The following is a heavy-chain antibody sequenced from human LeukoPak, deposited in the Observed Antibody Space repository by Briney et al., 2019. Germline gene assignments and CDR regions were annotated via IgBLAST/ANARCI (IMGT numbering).Heavy chain of an antibody. CDR2: IYASGST. V-gene: IGHV4-4*07. CDR3: ARDRGGAAAGTTNHYYYYYMDV. D-gene: IGHD6-13*01. Sequence: SETLSLTCTVSGGSISTYYWSWIRQPAGKGLEWIGLIYASGSTNYNPSLKSRVTMSVDTSKNQFSLKLSSVTAADTAVYYCARDRGGAAAGTTNHYYYYYMDVWGKGTTVTISS. CDR1: GGSISTYY. J-gene: IGHJ6*03.